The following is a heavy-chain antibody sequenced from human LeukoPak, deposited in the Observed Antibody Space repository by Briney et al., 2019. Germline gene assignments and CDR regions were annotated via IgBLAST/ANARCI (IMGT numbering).Heavy chain of an antibody. V-gene: IGHV1-2*06. D-gene: IGHD2-15*01. J-gene: IGHJ4*02. CDR1: EYTFTGYY. Sequence: ASVKVSCKASEYTFTGYYMHWVRQASGQGLEWMGRINPNSGGTNYAQKFQGRVTMTRDTSTSTLYMELTSLRSEDTAVYYCARDVSGGNCLFDYWGQGTLVTVSS. CDR3: ARDVSGGNCLFDY. CDR2: INPNSGGT.